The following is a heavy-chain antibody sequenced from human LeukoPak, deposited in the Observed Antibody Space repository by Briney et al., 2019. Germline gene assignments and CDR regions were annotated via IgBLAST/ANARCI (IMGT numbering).Heavy chain of an antibody. CDR2: IIPIFGTA. D-gene: IGHD4-17*01. Sequence: ASVKVSCKASGGTFSSYAISWVRQAPGQGLEWMGGIIPIFGTANYAQKFQGRVTITADKSTSTAYMELSSLRSEDTAVYYRARAPLDYGDSRAAFDIWGQGTMVTVSS. CDR1: GGTFSSYA. V-gene: IGHV1-69*06. J-gene: IGHJ3*02. CDR3: ARAPLDYGDSRAAFDI.